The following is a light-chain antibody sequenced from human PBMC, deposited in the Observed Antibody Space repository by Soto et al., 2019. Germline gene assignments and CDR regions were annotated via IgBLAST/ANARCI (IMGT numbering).Light chain of an antibody. CDR1: SSDVGGYDF. CDR2: EVT. J-gene: IGLJ2*01. CDR3: SSYAGSNNVL. V-gene: IGLV2-8*01. Sequence: QSVLTQPPSASGSPGQSVTMSCTGTSSDVGGYDFVSWYQQHPGKAPKLLIYEVTERPSGVPDRISGSKSGNTASLTVSGLQAEDEADYYCSSYAGSNNVLFGGGTKLTVL.